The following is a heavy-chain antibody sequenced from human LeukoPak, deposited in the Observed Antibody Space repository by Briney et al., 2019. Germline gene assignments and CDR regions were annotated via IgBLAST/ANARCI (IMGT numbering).Heavy chain of an antibody. J-gene: IGHJ5*02. Sequence: PGGSLRLSCAASGFTFSSYWMSWVRQAPGKGLEWVANIKQDGSEKYYVGSVKGRFTISRDNAKNSLYLQMNSLRAEDTAVYYCAREAVSRRNWFDPWGQGTLVTVSS. CDR3: AREAVSRRNWFDP. V-gene: IGHV3-7*03. D-gene: IGHD1-14*01. CDR1: GFTFSSYW. CDR2: IKQDGSEK.